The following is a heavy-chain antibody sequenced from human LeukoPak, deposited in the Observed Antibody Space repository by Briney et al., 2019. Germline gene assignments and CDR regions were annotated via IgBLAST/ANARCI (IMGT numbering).Heavy chain of an antibody. J-gene: IGHJ4*02. CDR2: IYYSGST. D-gene: IGHD1-26*01. Sequence: SETLSLTCTVSGGSISGYYWSWIRQPPGKALEWIGYIYYSGSTNYNPSLKSRVTTSVDTSKNQFSLKLSSVTAADTAVYYCARRVRKIVGAYYFDYWGQGTLVTVSS. CDR1: GGSISGYY. V-gene: IGHV4-59*08. CDR3: ARRVRKIVGAYYFDY.